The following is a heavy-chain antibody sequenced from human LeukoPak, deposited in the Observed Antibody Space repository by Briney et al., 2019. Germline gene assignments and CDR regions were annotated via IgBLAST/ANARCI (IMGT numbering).Heavy chain of an antibody. D-gene: IGHD5-24*01. Sequence: PGGSLRLSCAASGFTFSSYDMNWVRQAPGKGLEWVSSISRSGSYIYYADSVKGRFTISRDNAKNSLYLQMNSLRAEDTAVYYCAREFITRGRWLHLTGYFDLWGRGTLVTVSS. CDR1: GFTFSSYD. CDR2: ISRSGSYI. V-gene: IGHV3-21*01. CDR3: AREFITRGRWLHLTGYFDL. J-gene: IGHJ2*01.